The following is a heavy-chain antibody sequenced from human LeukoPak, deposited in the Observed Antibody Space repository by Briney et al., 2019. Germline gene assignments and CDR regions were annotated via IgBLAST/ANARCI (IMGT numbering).Heavy chain of an antibody. CDR2: ISYDGSNK. D-gene: IGHD5-24*01. CDR3: ASHGRATNDY. V-gene: IGHV3-30-3*01. Sequence: GGSLRLSCAASGFTFSSYAMHWVRQAPGKGLEWVAVISYDGSNKYYADSVKGRFTISRDNSENTLYLQMNSLRAEDTAVYYCASHGRATNDYWGQGTLVTVSS. CDR1: GFTFSSYA. J-gene: IGHJ4*02.